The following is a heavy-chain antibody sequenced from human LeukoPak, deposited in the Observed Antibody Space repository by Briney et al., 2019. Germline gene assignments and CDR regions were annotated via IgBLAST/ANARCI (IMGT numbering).Heavy chain of an antibody. J-gene: IGHJ4*02. CDR2: IYPGDSDT. D-gene: IGHD4-17*01. CDR3: ARQRDYGDYMAYFDY. CDR1: GYSFTSYW. Sequence: GESLKISCKGSGYSFTSYWIGWVRQMPGKGLEWMGIIYPGDSDTRYSPSFQGQVTISADKSIGTAYLQWSSLKASDTAMYYCARQRDYGDYMAYFDYWGQGTLVTVSS. V-gene: IGHV5-51*01.